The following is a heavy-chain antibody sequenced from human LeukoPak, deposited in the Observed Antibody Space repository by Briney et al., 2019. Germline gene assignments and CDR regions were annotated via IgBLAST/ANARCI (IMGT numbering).Heavy chain of an antibody. CDR1: GYTFTGYY. CDR2: INPNSGGT. CDR3: ARDRKVRGVIISNNWFDP. V-gene: IGHV1-2*02. D-gene: IGHD3-10*01. J-gene: IGHJ5*02. Sequence: KVSCKASGYTFTGYYMHWVRQAPGQGLEWMGWINPNSGGTNYAQKFQGRVAMTRDTSISTAYMELSRLRSDDTAVYYCARDRKVRGVIISNNWFDPWGQGTLVTVSS.